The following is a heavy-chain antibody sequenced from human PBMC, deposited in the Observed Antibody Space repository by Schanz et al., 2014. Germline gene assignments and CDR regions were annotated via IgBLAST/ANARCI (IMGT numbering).Heavy chain of an antibody. CDR3: ARDGEAAAGCDY. D-gene: IGHD6-13*01. J-gene: IGHJ4*02. CDR2: INPSSGTT. V-gene: IGHV1-46*03. CDR1: GYTFAGHA. Sequence: QVQLVQSGAEVKKPGASVKVSCQASGYTFAGHAVHWVRQAPGQGLEWMGKINPSSGTTRIAQNFQGRVTMTRDTSTSTVYMELSSLRSEDTAVYYCARDGEAAAGCDYWGQGTLVTVSS.